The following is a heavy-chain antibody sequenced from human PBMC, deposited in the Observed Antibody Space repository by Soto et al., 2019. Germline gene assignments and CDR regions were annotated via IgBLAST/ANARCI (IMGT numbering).Heavy chain of an antibody. J-gene: IGHJ4*02. V-gene: IGHV4-31*03. Sequence: PSETLSLTCTVSGGSISSGGYYWSWIRQHPGKGLEWIGYIYYSGSTYYNPSLKSRVTISVDTSKNQFSLKLSSVTAADTAVYYCARDGVLLWFGTGYYFDYWGQGTLVTVSS. D-gene: IGHD3-10*01. CDR3: ARDGVLLWFGTGYYFDY. CDR1: GGSISSGGYY. CDR2: IYYSGST.